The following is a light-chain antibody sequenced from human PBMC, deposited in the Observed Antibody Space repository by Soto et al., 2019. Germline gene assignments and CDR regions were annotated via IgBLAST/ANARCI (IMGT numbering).Light chain of an antibody. CDR2: DAS. CDR3: QQYSDYSALGLT. CDR1: QPVITS. V-gene: IGKV1-5*01. J-gene: IGKJ4*01. Sequence: DIQLTQSPSALSASIGDRVTITCRASQPVITSLAWYQHKPGEAPKLLIYDASILQTGVPSRFSGYASGTEFTLTITSVQPDDFATYYCQQYSDYSALGLTFGGGTKVAIK.